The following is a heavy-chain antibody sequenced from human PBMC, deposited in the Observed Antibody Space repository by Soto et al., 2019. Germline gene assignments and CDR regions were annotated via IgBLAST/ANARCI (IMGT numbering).Heavy chain of an antibody. CDR2: IYYSGST. CDR3: ARKSRSSVPYYYYYMDV. V-gene: IGHV4-59*08. D-gene: IGHD2-2*01. CDR1: WGTIVDLG. Sequence: PLPLPSTVAWGTIVDLGGRRIRQPPGKGLEWIGYIYYSGSTNYNPSLKSRVTISVDTSKNQFSLKLSSVTAADTAVYYCARKSRSSVPYYYYYMDVWGKGTTVTVSS. J-gene: IGHJ6*03.